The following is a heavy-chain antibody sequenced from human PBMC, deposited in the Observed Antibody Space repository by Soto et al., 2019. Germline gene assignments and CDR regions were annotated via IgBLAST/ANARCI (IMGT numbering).Heavy chain of an antibody. CDR3: ADGAAAAGRGGDYYYYYGMDV. V-gene: IGHV1-69*13. J-gene: IGHJ6*04. CDR2: IIPIFGTA. Sequence: SVKVSCKASGGTFSSYAISWVRQAPGQGLEWMGGIIPIFGTANYAQKFQGRVTITADESTSTAYMELSSLRSEDTAVYYCADGAAAAGRGGDYYYYYGMDVWGKGTTVTVSS. CDR1: GGTFSSYA. D-gene: IGHD6-13*01.